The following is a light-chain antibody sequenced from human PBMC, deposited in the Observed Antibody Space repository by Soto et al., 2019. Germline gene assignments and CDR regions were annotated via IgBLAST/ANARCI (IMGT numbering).Light chain of an antibody. CDR2: EVT. V-gene: IGLV2-8*01. Sequence: QSALTQPPTASGSPGQSVTISCTGTSSDVGSYSYVSWYQQHPGKAPKLMIYEVTKRPSGVPDRFSGSKSDNTASLTVSGPQAEDEAYYYCSSYAGSDNVVFGGGSKLTVL. CDR1: SSDVGSYSY. CDR3: SSYAGSDNVV. J-gene: IGLJ2*01.